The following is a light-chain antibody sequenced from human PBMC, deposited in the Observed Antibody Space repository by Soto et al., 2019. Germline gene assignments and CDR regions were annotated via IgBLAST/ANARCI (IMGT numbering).Light chain of an antibody. J-gene: IGKJ4*01. CDR1: QSVKSN. CDR3: QQYDDWLRLT. CDR2: GVY. Sequence: ETVMTQSPATLSVSPGERATLSCRASQSVKSNLAWYQQKPGQAPRLLIYGVYTRAPGIPAGFSGSGSGTEFTLTISSLQSEDFAVYFCQQYDDWLRLTFGGGTKVDIK. V-gene: IGKV3D-15*01.